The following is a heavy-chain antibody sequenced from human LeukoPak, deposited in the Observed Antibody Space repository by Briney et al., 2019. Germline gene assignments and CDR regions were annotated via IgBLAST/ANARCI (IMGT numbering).Heavy chain of an antibody. D-gene: IGHD1-26*01. J-gene: IGHJ4*02. Sequence: ASVKVSCKASGYTFTGYYMHWVRQAPGQGLEWMGWINPNSGGTNYAQKFQGRVTMTRDTSISTAYMELSRLRSDDTAVYYCAKAISWVVVGAHRSADYWGQGTLVTVSS. CDR1: GYTFTGYY. CDR2: INPNSGGT. CDR3: AKAISWVVVGAHRSADY. V-gene: IGHV1-2*02.